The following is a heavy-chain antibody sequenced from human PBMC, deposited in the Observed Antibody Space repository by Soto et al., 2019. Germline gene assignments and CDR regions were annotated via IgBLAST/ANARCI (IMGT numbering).Heavy chain of an antibody. V-gene: IGHV3-66*01. J-gene: IGHJ3*02. CDR2: IYSGGST. CDR1: GFTVSSSY. CDR3: ARDHTDFWSGYDAFDI. D-gene: IGHD3-3*01. Sequence: EMQLVESGGGLVQPGGSLRLSCAASGFTVSSSYMSWVRQAPGKGLEWVSVIYSGGSTKYADSVKGRFTISRDNSKNTLYLQMNSLRAEDTAVYYCARDHTDFWSGYDAFDIWGQVTMVTVSS.